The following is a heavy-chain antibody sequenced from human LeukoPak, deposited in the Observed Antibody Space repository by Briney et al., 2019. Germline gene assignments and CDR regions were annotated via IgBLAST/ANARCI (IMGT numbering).Heavy chain of an antibody. Sequence: PGGSLRLSCTASGFSFSTYGMHWVRQAPGKGLEWVTYIRFDGSNIYYAEPVKGRFTISRDNSKNSLYLQMNSLRAEDTAVYYCASNTMVRGVFFDYWGQGTLVTVSS. CDR2: IRFDGSNI. CDR3: ASNTMVRGVFFDY. D-gene: IGHD3-10*01. J-gene: IGHJ4*02. CDR1: GFSFSTYG. V-gene: IGHV3-30*02.